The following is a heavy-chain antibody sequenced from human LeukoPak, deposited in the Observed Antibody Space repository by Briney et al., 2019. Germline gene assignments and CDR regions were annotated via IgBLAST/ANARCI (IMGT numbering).Heavy chain of an antibody. D-gene: IGHD5-24*01. Sequence: ASVKVSCKASGGTFSSYAISWVRQAPGQGREWMGGIIPIFGTANYAQKFQGRVTITADKSTSAAYMELSSLRSEDTAVYYCARGDGYNSGPFDYWGQGTLVTVSS. J-gene: IGHJ4*02. CDR1: GGTFSSYA. CDR2: IIPIFGTA. V-gene: IGHV1-69*06. CDR3: ARGDGYNSGPFDY.